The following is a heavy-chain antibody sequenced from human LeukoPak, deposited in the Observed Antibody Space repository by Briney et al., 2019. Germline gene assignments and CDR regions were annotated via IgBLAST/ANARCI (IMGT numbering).Heavy chain of an antibody. CDR1: GFTFSSYS. D-gene: IGHD6-19*01. J-gene: IGHJ3*02. CDR3: ARDRNYCSSDRCYDVFDI. CDR2: IRGDASRL. V-gene: IGHV3-7*01. Sequence: PGGSLRLSCAASGFTFSSYSMNWVRQAPGKGLEWVANIRGDASRLYYVDSVKGRFTISRDNAKNSLYLQMSNLRAEDTSVYYCARDRNYCSSDRCYDVFDIWGQGTMATVSS.